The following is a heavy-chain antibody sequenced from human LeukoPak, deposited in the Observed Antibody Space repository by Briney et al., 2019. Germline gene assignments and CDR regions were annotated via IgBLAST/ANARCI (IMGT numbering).Heavy chain of an antibody. CDR1: GFTFDDYA. Sequence: GGSLRLSCAASGFTFDDYAMHWVRQAPGKGLEWVSGITWNSDSIGYADSVKGRFTISRDNAKNSLYLQMNSLRAEDTALYYCAKDISVGATPYYFDYWGQGTLVTVSS. CDR2: ITWNSDSI. V-gene: IGHV3-9*01. CDR3: AKDISVGATPYYFDY. D-gene: IGHD1-26*01. J-gene: IGHJ4*02.